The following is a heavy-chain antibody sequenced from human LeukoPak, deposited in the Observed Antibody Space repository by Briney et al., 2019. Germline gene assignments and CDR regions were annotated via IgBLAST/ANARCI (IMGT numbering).Heavy chain of an antibody. CDR3: ARDGSFDY. Sequence: ASVKVSCKASAYTFTSYGISWVRQAPGQGLEWMGWISANIGGTNYAQKFRGRVTMTKDTSISTAYMELSGLTSDDTAVYYCARDGSFDYWGQGTLVTVSS. J-gene: IGHJ4*02. CDR2: ISANIGGT. D-gene: IGHD5-12*01. V-gene: IGHV1-18*01. CDR1: AYTFTSYG.